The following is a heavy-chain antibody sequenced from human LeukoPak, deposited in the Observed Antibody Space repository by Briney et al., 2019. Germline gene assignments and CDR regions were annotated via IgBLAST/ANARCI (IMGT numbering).Heavy chain of an antibody. V-gene: IGHV1-69*04. J-gene: IGHJ4*02. CDR1: GGTFTNYA. CDR3: ARGGGVDILTGFQY. CDR2: IIPILDVT. Sequence: GASVTVSCKASGGTFTNYAINWVRQAPGQGLEWMGRIIPILDVTNYAQKFQGRATITADQSTSTAYMELSSLRSEDTAVYYCARGGGVDILTGFQYWGQGTLVTVSS. D-gene: IGHD3-9*01.